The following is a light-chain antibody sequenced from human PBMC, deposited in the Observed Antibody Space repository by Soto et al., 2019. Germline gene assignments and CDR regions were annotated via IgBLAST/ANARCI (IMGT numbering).Light chain of an antibody. CDR1: QTVTNK. CDR2: DAS. V-gene: IGKV3-15*01. J-gene: IGKJ4*01. Sequence: EIVMTQSPATLSVSPRERVVLSCRATQTVTNKLAWYQQKPGQAPRLLNYDASIRATGIPARFSGSGSGTEFTLTISSLQSEDFVLYYCQQYNSWPVTFGGGTKVEIK. CDR3: QQYNSWPVT.